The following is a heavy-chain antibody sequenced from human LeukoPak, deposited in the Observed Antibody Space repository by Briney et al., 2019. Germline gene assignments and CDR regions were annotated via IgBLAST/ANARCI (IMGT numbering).Heavy chain of an antibody. CDR2: IRYDESNK. J-gene: IGHJ4*02. V-gene: IGHV3-30*02. CDR1: GFAFSNYG. CDR3: ARDDYIYFDY. D-gene: IGHD4/OR15-4a*01. Sequence: PGGSLRLSCAASGFAFSNYGMHWVRQAPGKGLEWVAFIRYDESNKFYADSVKGRFTISRDYSKNTVYLQMNSLRAEDTAVYYCARDDYIYFDYWGQGTLVTVSS.